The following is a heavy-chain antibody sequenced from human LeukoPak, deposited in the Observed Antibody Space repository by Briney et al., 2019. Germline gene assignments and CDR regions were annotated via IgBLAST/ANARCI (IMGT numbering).Heavy chain of an antibody. CDR1: GFTFSSYW. D-gene: IGHD3-10*01. CDR2: IKQDGSEK. Sequence: GESLRLACAASGFTFSSYWMSWVCQAPGEGLEWVANIKQDGSEKYYVDSVKGRFTISRDNAKNSLYLQMNSLRAEDTAAYYCARELVRGVIWYYYYGMDVWGQGTTVTVSS. CDR3: ARELVRGVIWYYYYGMDV. V-gene: IGHV3-7*04. J-gene: IGHJ6*02.